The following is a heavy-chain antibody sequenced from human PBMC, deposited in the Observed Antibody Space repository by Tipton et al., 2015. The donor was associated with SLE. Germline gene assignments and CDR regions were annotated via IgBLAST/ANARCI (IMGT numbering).Heavy chain of an antibody. J-gene: IGHJ4*02. CDR1: GGSITGYY. CDR3: ARGGTAAAYGYFDY. Sequence: TLSFTCTVSGGSITGYYWSWIRQPPGKGLEWIGYIYYSGSTNYNPSLKSRVTISVDTSKNQFSLKLSSVTAADTALYYCARGGTAAAYGYFDYWGQGTLVTVSS. D-gene: IGHD6-13*01. CDR2: IYYSGST. V-gene: IGHV4-59*08.